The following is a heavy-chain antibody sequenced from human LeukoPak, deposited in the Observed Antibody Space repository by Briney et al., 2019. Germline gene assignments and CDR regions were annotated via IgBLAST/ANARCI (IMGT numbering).Heavy chain of an antibody. D-gene: IGHD2/OR15-2a*01. CDR2: ISGIGRTI. J-gene: IGHJ5*01. CDR1: RFTFYAYE. CDR3: ARGVYGRFDS. Sequence: GGSLRLSCAASRFTFYAYEINWVRQAPGKGLEWVSYISGIGRTIYYAASVKGRFTISWDNAKNSVYLQMNSLRAEDTAVYYCARGVYGRFDSWGQGTLVTVSS. V-gene: IGHV3-48*03.